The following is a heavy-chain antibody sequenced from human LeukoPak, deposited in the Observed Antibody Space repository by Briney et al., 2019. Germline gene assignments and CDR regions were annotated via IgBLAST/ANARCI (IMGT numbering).Heavy chain of an antibody. CDR1: GYTFTSYG. V-gene: IGHV1-18*01. J-gene: IGHJ3*02. D-gene: IGHD3-22*01. Sequence: VKVSCKASGYTFTSYGISWVRQAPGQGLEWMGWISAYNGNTNYAQKLQGRVTMTTDTSTSTAYMELRSLRSDDTAVYYCASGDPNYYDSSGLAFDIWGQGTMVTVSS. CDR3: ASGDPNYYDSSGLAFDI. CDR2: ISAYNGNT.